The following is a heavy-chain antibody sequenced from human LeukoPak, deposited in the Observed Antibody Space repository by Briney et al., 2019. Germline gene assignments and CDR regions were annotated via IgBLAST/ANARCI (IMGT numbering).Heavy chain of an antibody. CDR3: ARVPYSSSPTFDY. V-gene: IGHV3-7*01. D-gene: IGHD6-6*01. J-gene: IGHJ4*02. Sequence: QPGGSLRLSCAASGFTFSSYWMSWVRQAPGKGLEWVANIKQDGSEKYYVDSVKGRFTISRDNAKNSLYLQMNSLRAEDTAVYYCARVPYSSSPTFDYWGQGTLVTVSS. CDR1: GFTFSSYW. CDR2: IKQDGSEK.